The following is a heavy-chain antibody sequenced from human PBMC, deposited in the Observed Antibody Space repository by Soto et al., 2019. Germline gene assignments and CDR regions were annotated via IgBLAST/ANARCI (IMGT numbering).Heavy chain of an antibody. V-gene: IGHV4-61*01. J-gene: IGHJ4*03. Sequence: SETLSLXCSVFGGSVSSGSYYWSWIRQPPGKGLEWIGNIYYSGTTNYNPSLKSRVTMSVDTSKNQFSLKLRSVTAADTAVYYCARDPTEGYFDYWGQGTLVTVSS. CDR1: GGSVSSGSYY. CDR2: IYYSGTT. CDR3: ARDPTEGYFDY.